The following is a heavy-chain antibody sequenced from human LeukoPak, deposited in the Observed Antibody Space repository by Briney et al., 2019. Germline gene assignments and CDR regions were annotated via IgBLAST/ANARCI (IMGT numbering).Heavy chain of an antibody. V-gene: IGHV3-30-3*01. D-gene: IGHD3-22*01. Sequence: PGGSLRLSCAASGFTFSSYAMHWVRQAPGKGLEWVAVISYDGSNKYYADSVKGRFTISRDNSKNTLYLQMNSLRAEDTAVYYCARDLSYYDSSGYYGPANWGQGTLVTVSS. CDR2: ISYDGSNK. J-gene: IGHJ4*02. CDR3: ARDLSYYDSSGYYGPAN. CDR1: GFTFSSYA.